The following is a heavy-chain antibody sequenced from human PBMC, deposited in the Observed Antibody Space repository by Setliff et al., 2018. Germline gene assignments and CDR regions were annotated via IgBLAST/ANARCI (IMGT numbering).Heavy chain of an antibody. CDR1: GYTLTELS. D-gene: IGHD3-10*01. CDR2: FDPEDGET. J-gene: IGHJ3*02. CDR3: ATGGLLWFGELSGGAFDI. Sequence: ASVKVSCKVSGYTLTELSMHWVRQAPGKGLEWMGGFDPEDGETIYAQKFQCRVTMTEDTSTDTAYMELSSLRSEDTAVYYCATGGLLWFGELSGGAFDIWGQGTMVTVSS. V-gene: IGHV1-24*01.